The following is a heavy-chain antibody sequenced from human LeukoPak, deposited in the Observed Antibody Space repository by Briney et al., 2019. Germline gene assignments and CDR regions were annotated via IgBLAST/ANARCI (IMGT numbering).Heavy chain of an antibody. D-gene: IGHD1-1*01. J-gene: IGHJ6*02. CDR3: ARGGPDTTYYYYGMDV. V-gene: IGHV4-59*01. Sequence: PSETLSLTCTVSGGSISSYYWSWIRQPPGKGLEWIGYIYYSGSTNYNPSLKSRVTISVDTSKNQFSLKLSSVTAADTAVYYCARGGPDTTYYYYGMDVWGQGTTVTVS. CDR1: GGSISSYY. CDR2: IYYSGST.